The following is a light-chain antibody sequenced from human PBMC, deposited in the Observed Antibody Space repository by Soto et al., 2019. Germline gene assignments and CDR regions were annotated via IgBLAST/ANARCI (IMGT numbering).Light chain of an antibody. V-gene: IGLV1-44*01. CDR1: SSNIGSHT. CDR2: SNN. Sequence: QSVLTQPPSASGTPGQRITISCSGSSSNIGSHTVNWHQQVPGTAPKLLIYSNNERPSEVPDRFSGSKSGTSASLAISGLQSVDEADYYCAAWDDSLNGVIFGGGTKLTVL. CDR3: AAWDDSLNGVI. J-gene: IGLJ2*01.